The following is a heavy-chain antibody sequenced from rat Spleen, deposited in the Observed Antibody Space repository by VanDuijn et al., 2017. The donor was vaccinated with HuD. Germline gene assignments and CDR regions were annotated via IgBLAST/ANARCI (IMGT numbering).Heavy chain of an antibody. CDR2: MRYNGDT. D-gene: IGHD4-2*01. CDR3: ARVGLVAGDY. CDR1: GFSLTTFG. Sequence: QVQLKESGPGLVQPSRTLSLTCTVSGFSLTTFGVSWVRQPPGQGLEWMGRMRYNGDTSYNSLLKSRLSISRDTSKSQVFLKMNSLQTEDTATYYCARVGLVAGDYWGQGVMVTVSS. J-gene: IGHJ2*01. V-gene: IGHV2-63*01.